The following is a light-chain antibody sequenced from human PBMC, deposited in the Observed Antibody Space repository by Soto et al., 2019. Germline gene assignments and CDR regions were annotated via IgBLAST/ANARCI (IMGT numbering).Light chain of an antibody. J-gene: IGLJ1*01. V-gene: IGLV3-21*04. CDR3: QVWDSSSDRDYV. CDR1: NIGSKN. CDR2: YDS. Sequence: SYELTQPPSVSVAPGKTARLTCGGNNIGSKNVHWYQQKPGQAPVLVIYYDSDRPSGIPERFSGSNSGNTATLTISRVEAGDEAEYYCQVWDSSSDRDYVFGTGTKLTVL.